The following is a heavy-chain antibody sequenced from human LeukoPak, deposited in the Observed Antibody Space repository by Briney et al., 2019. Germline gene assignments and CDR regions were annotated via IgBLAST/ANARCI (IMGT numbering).Heavy chain of an antibody. V-gene: IGHV4-59*12. J-gene: IGHJ3*02. D-gene: IGHD6-6*01. CDR1: GGSISRYY. Sequence: PSETLSLTCTVSGGSISRYYWSWIRQPPGKGLEWIGEIYHSGSTNYNPPLKSRVTISVDKSKNQFSLKLSSVTAADTAVYYCARDRTAAREIHDAFDIWGQGTMVTVSS. CDR2: IYHSGST. CDR3: ARDRTAAREIHDAFDI.